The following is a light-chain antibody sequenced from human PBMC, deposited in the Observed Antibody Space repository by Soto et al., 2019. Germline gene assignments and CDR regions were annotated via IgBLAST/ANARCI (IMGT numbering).Light chain of an antibody. CDR1: QSISSY. CDR2: DAS. J-gene: IGKJ4*01. V-gene: IGKV3-11*01. Sequence: EVVLTQSPDTLSLPPGERATLSCRASQSISSYLAWYQQKPGQAPRLLIYDASSRATGIPARFSGSGSGTDFTLTISSLEPEDFATYYCQQSYSTPLTFGGGTKVEI. CDR3: QQSYSTPLT.